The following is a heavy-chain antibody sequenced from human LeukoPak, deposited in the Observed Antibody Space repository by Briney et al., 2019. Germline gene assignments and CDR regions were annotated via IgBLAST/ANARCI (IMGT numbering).Heavy chain of an antibody. CDR3: ARGRLGLDY. J-gene: IGHJ4*02. D-gene: IGHD5/OR15-5a*01. Sequence: GGSLRLSCAASRFTFSSYWMTWVRQAPGKGLEWVANIKQDGSEKYYVDSVKGRFTISRDNAKNSLDLQMNSLRAEDTAVYYCARGRLGLDYWGQGTLVTVSS. V-gene: IGHV3-7*04. CDR1: RFTFSSYW. CDR2: IKQDGSEK.